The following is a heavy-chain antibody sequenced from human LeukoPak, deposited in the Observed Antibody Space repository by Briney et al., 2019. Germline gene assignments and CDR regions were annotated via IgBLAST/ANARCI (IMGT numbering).Heavy chain of an antibody. V-gene: IGHV4-39*01. CDR1: GGSISSSSYY. Sequence: PSESLSLTCTIPGGSISSSSYYWGWIRHPPGKGLEWIGNIYYRGSPHYSPPLNRRVNISVHTSKKQFSLRLTSVTAADTAVYYCATESWIQGEDYWGQGTLVTVSS. D-gene: IGHD5-18*01. J-gene: IGHJ4*02. CDR3: ATESWIQGEDY. CDR2: IYYRGSP.